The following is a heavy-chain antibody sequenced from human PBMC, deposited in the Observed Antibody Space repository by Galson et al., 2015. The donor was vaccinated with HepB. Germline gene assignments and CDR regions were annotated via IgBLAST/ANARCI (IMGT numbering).Heavy chain of an antibody. CDR3: ARDRGYYDSSDYPPFDY. D-gene: IGHD3-22*01. J-gene: IGHJ4*02. Sequence: SVKVSCKASGYTFTSYGISWVRQAPGQGLEWMGWISAYNGNTNYAQKLQGRATMTTDTSTSTAYMELRSLRSDDTAVYYCARDRGYYDSSDYPPFDYWGQGTLVTVSS. CDR1: GYTFTSYG. CDR2: ISAYNGNT. V-gene: IGHV1-18*01.